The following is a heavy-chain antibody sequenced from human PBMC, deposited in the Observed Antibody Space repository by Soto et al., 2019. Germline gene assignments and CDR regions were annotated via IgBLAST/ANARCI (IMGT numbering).Heavy chain of an antibody. Sequence: QVQLQESGPGLVKPSQTLYLICAVCGGSISSGDYYWSWIRQPPGKGLEWIGYIYYSGSTYYNPSLKSRVTISVDTSKNQFSLKLSSVTAADTAVYYCASFRCSGGSCALSPWGQGTLVTVSS. D-gene: IGHD2-15*01. J-gene: IGHJ5*02. CDR1: GGSISSGDYY. CDR2: IYYSGST. V-gene: IGHV4-30-4*01. CDR3: ASFRCSGGSCALSP.